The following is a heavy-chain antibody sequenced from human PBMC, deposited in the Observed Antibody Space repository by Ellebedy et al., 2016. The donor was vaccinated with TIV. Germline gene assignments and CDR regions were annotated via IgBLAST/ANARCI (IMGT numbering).Heavy chain of an antibody. J-gene: IGHJ4*02. Sequence: PGGSLRLSCAATGFIISGDWMSWVRQAPGKGLEWVAHINPDGSAEYYVDSVKGRFTISRDNAKRSLFLQMNRLRVDDTAVYYCAKHTFCAGDCLPDYWGQGTLVTVSS. CDR2: INPDGSAE. CDR3: AKHTFCAGDCLPDY. V-gene: IGHV3-7*03. D-gene: IGHD2-21*02. CDR1: GFIISGDW.